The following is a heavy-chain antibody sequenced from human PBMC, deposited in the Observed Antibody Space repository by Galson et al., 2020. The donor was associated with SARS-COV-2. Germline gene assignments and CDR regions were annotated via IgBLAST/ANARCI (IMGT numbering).Heavy chain of an antibody. CDR3: ARDPSGGYGSGSYGDY. Sequence: GGSLRLSCAASGFTFSSYGMHWVRQAPGKGLEWVAVIWYDGSNKYYADSVKGRFTISRDNPKNTLYLQMNSLRAEDTAVYYCARDPSGGYGSGSYGDYWGQGTLVTVSS. D-gene: IGHD3-10*01. V-gene: IGHV3-33*01. J-gene: IGHJ4*02. CDR2: IWYDGSNK. CDR1: GFTFSSYG.